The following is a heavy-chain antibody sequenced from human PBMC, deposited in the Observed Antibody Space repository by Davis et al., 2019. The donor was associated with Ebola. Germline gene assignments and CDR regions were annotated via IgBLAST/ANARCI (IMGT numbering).Heavy chain of an antibody. CDR1: GFTFSSYA. CDR3: ASGDGRGRSYDMDV. V-gene: IGHV3-30*04. J-gene: IGHJ6*04. Sequence: PGGSLRLSCAASGFTFSSYAMHWVRQAPGKGLEWVAVISYDGSNKYYADSVKGRFTISRDNSKNTLYLQMNSLRAEDTALYFCASGDGRGRSYDMDVWGEGTTVTVSS. CDR2: ISYDGSNK. D-gene: IGHD3/OR15-3a*01.